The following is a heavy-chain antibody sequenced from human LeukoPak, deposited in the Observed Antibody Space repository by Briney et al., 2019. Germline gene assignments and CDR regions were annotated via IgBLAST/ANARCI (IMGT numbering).Heavy chain of an antibody. Sequence: PSETLSLTCTVSGGSISSGGYYWSWIRQHPGKGLEWIGYIYYSGSTYYNPSLKSRVTISVDTSKNQFSLKLSSVTAADTAVYYCARGLVILQQLVRDYYFDYWGQGTLVTVSS. CDR1: GGSISSGGYY. V-gene: IGHV4-31*03. CDR3: ARGLVILQQLVRDYYFDY. J-gene: IGHJ4*02. CDR2: IYYSGST. D-gene: IGHD6-13*01.